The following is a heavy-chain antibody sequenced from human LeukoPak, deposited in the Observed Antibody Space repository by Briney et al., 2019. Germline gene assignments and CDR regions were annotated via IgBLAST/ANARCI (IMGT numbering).Heavy chain of an antibody. CDR3: AKDITYYDSSGAADY. CDR2: ISSSGSTI. Sequence: PGGSLRLSCAASGFTFSTYEMNWVRQAPGKGLEWVSYISSSGSTIYYADSVKGRFTISRDNAKNSLYLQMNSLRTEDTALYYCAKDITYYDSSGAADYWGQGTLVTVSS. CDR1: GFTFSTYE. J-gene: IGHJ4*02. D-gene: IGHD3-22*01. V-gene: IGHV3-48*03.